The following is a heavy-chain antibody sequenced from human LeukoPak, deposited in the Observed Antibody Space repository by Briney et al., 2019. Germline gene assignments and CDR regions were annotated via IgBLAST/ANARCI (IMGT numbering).Heavy chain of an antibody. CDR1: GYNLTSYW. Sequence: PGESLKISCKGSGYNLTSYWIGWVRQMPGKGLEYMGIIYPGDSDTRYSPSFQGQVTISVDKSINTAYLQWSSLKASDSAMYYCARAGYSNRWDGVDYWGQGTLVTVSS. V-gene: IGHV5-51*01. J-gene: IGHJ4*02. CDR2: IYPGDSDT. CDR3: ARAGYSNRWDGVDY. D-gene: IGHD2/OR15-2a*01.